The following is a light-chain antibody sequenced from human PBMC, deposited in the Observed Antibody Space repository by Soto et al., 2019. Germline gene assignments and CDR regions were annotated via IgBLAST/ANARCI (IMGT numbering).Light chain of an antibody. J-gene: IGKJ1*01. Sequence: EIVMTQSPATLSVSPGERVTLSCRASQSVSSKLAWYQQKPGQAPRLLIYGASTRATGIPARFSGSGSGTDFTLLISSLQSEDFAVYYCQQYNNWPPWTFCQGTKVEI. CDR1: QSVSSK. CDR2: GAS. V-gene: IGKV3-15*01. CDR3: QQYNNWPPWT.